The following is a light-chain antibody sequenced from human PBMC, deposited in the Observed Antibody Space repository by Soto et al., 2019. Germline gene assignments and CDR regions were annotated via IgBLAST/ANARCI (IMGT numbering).Light chain of an antibody. Sequence: EIVLTQSPATLSLSPGERATLSCRARQSISGSYLAWYQQKPGQPPRLLIHDASHRAAGIPARFSGSGFGTDFTLTISSLEPEDAAVYYCQQRSNWPPITVGQGTRLEIK. CDR3: QQRSNWPPIT. J-gene: IGKJ5*01. V-gene: IGKV3-11*01. CDR1: QSISGSY. CDR2: DAS.